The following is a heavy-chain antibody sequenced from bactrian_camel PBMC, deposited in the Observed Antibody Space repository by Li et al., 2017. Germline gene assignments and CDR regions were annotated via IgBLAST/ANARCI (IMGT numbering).Heavy chain of an antibody. CDR1: GFTVEGHC. CDR3: AEGRGSRGEHCYSLNY. CDR2: LYAGFGIP. D-gene: IGHD6*01. V-gene: IGHV3S1*01. Sequence: HVQLVESGGDSVQAGGSLRVFCATSGFTVEGHCVAWFRQAPGKEREGVAALYAGFGIPYYSNSVEGRFTISQHSANTVYLQMNNLQPEDTATYYCAEGRGSRGEHCYSLNYWGQGTQVTVS. J-gene: IGHJ4*01.